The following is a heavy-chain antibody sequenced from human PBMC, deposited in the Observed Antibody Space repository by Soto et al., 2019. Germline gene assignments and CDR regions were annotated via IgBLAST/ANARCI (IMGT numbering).Heavy chain of an antibody. Sequence: PSETLSLTCTVSGGSVSSGIYYRRWIRQPPGKGLEWIGYIYYSGSTNYNPSLKSRVTISVDTSKNQFSLKLSSVTAADTAVYYCAKNWNWASLYPWGQGTLLTVSS. CDR3: AKNWNWASLYP. CDR2: IYYSGST. CDR1: GGSVSSGIYY. J-gene: IGHJ5*02. V-gene: IGHV4-61*01. D-gene: IGHD1-7*01.